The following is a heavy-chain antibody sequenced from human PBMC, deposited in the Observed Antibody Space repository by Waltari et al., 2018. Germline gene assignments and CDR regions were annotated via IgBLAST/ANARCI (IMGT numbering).Heavy chain of an antibody. CDR1: GGSFSGYY. V-gene: IGHV4-34*01. J-gene: IGHJ4*02. D-gene: IGHD3-3*01. CDR2: INHSGST. CDR3: ARVRVDFWSGYFDGPYYFDY. Sequence: QVQLQQWGAGLLKPSETLSLTCAVYGGSFSGYYWSWIRQPPGKGVEWIGEINHSGSTNYNPSLKSRVTISVDTSKNQFSLKLSSVTAADTAVYYCARVRVDFWSGYFDGPYYFDYWGQGTLVTVSS.